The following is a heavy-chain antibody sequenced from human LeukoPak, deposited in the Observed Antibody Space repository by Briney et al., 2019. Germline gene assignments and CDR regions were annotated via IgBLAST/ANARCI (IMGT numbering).Heavy chain of an antibody. V-gene: IGHV3-48*03. Sequence: PGGSLRLSCAASGFTFSNFEMTCVRQAPEKGLELVSYISSSGSAIYYGDSVKGRFTISRDNAKNSLYLQMNNLRAEDTAVYYCVSDAFDIWGQGTMVTVSS. J-gene: IGHJ3*02. CDR2: ISSSGSAI. CDR3: VSDAFDI. CDR1: GFTFSNFE.